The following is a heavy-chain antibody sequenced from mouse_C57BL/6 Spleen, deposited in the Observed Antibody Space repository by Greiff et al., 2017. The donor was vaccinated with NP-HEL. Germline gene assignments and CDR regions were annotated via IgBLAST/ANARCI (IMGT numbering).Heavy chain of an antibody. D-gene: IGHD1-1*01. CDR2: IDPSDSYT. V-gene: IGHV1-69*01. Sequence: VQLQQPGAELVMPGASVKLSCKASGYTFTSYWMHWVKQRPGQGLEWIGEIDPSDSYTNYNQKFKGKSTLTVDKSSSTAYMQLSSLTSEDSAVYYCARITTGVAKGFAYWGQGTLVTVSA. J-gene: IGHJ3*01. CDR1: GYTFTSYW. CDR3: ARITTGVAKGFAY.